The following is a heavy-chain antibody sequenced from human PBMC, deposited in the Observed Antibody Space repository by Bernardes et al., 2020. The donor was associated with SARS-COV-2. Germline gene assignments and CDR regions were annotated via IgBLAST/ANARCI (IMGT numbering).Heavy chain of an antibody. J-gene: IGHJ5*02. V-gene: IGHV4-34*01. CDR1: GGSLSGHH. CDR3: ARDELVVVMNPGGSEYTCFDP. Sequence: LSLTCGVYGGSLSGHHWSWIRQTPGKGLEWIGEINSGGSANYNPSLKSRVTISVATSKNQFSLKLNSVTAADTAVYYCARDELVVVMNPGGSEYTCFDPWGQGTLVTVSS. CDR2: INSGGSA. D-gene: IGHD3-22*01.